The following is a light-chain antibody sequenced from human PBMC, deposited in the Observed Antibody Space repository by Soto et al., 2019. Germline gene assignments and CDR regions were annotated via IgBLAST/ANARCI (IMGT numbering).Light chain of an antibody. J-gene: IGKJ1*01. V-gene: IGKV1-5*01. Sequence: DIQMTQFPSALSASVGDRVTITCRASQNVNNWLAWYQHKPGKAPQLLIYDASVLETGVQSRFSGSGSGTEFTLAISGLQSDDFATYSCQKYNTYWTLGPGTQVDIK. CDR2: DAS. CDR1: QNVNNW. CDR3: QKYNTYWT.